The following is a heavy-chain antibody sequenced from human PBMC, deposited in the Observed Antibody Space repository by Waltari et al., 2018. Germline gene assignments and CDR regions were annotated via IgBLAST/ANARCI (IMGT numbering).Heavy chain of an antibody. CDR1: GFSVSTNF. D-gene: IGHD3-10*01. CDR3: ATMGSTDGSHYLYHFDS. V-gene: IGHV3-53*01. Sequence: DVVLVESGGGLIQPGGSLKLSCSVSGFSVSTNFMRWVRQAPGKGMEWVSDLYSGGTVYYADSVKGRFSISRDNSKNTLYLQMDNLRVEDTAVYFCATMGSTDGSHYLYHFDSWGQGTLVTVSS. CDR2: LYSGGTV. J-gene: IGHJ4*02.